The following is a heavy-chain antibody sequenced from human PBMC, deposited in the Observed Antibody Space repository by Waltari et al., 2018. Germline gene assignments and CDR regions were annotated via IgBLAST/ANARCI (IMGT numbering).Heavy chain of an antibody. CDR1: GFTFHDYP. Sequence: DVQLVESGGGVVQPGGSLRLSCVASGFTFHDYPMRWGRQAPGKGLEWVSFITGDGRTAYYVDSVRGRFTMSRDNRKNSVHLQMNSLRTEDSALYYCARDNDLLTGEDYWGQGTLVTVSS. J-gene: IGHJ4*02. CDR2: ITGDGRTA. V-gene: IGHV3-43*02. CDR3: ARDNDLLTGEDY. D-gene: IGHD3-9*01.